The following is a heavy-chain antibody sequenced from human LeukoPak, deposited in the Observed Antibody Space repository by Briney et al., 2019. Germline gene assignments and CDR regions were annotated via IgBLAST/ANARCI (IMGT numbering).Heavy chain of an antibody. CDR2: IIPIFGTA. CDR3: ARSKDLRLDDIYY. J-gene: IGHJ4*02. Sequence: AVKVSCKASGGTFSSYAFSWVRQAPGQGLEWMGGIIPIFGTANYAQKFQGRVTITADESTSSAYMELSSLSSEDTAVYYCARSKDLRLDDIYYWGQGTLVTVSS. V-gene: IGHV1-69*13. CDR1: GGTFSSYA. D-gene: IGHD3-9*01.